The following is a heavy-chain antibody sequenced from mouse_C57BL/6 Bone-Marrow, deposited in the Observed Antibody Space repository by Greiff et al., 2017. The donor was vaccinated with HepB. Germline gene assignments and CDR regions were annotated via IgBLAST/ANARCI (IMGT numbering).Heavy chain of an antibody. V-gene: IGHV2-6*01. CDR1: GFSLTSYG. CDR2: IWGVGST. J-gene: IGHJ4*01. Sequence: VKLVESGPGLVAPSQRLSITCNVSGFSLTSYGVDWVRQSPGKGLEWLGVIWGVGSTNYNSALKSRLSISKDNSKSQVFLKMNSLQTDDTAMYYCASRRGYAMDYWGQGTSVTVSS. CDR3: ASRRGYAMDY.